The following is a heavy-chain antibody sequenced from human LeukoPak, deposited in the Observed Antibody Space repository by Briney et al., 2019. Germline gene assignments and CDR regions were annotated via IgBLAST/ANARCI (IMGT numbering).Heavy chain of an antibody. D-gene: IGHD1-7*01. V-gene: IGHV4-59*12. CDR2: MYYTGST. Sequence: PSETLSLTCTVSGGSINSYYWSWLRQPPGKGLEWVGSMYYTGSTDYNPSLKSRVTISVDASKNHFSLRLRSVTAADTAVYYCARSRHAAGTRNWRFDPWGQGTLVTVSS. CDR1: GGSINSYY. CDR3: ARSRHAAGTRNWRFDP. J-gene: IGHJ5*02.